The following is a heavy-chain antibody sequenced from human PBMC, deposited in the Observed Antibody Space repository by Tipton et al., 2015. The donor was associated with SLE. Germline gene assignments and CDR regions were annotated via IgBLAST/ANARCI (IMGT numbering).Heavy chain of an antibody. J-gene: IGHJ4*02. CDR1: GGFTSSDY. CDR3: ARGGLKLPY. D-gene: IGHD2-15*01. V-gene: IGHV4-59*01. Sequence: TLSLTCTVSGGFTSSDYWSWIRQPPGRGLEWIGYVSYSGTTNYNPSLKRRVTISIDTSKSQFSLNLTSATTADTAVYYCARGGLKLPYWGQGTLVTVSS. CDR2: VSYSGTT.